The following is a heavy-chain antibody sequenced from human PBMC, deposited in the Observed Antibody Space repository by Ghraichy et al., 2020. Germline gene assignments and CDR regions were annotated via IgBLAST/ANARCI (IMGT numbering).Heavy chain of an antibody. CDR3: ARHFWGGSSETPFDS. CDR2: VFYTGST. D-gene: IGHD3-16*01. Sequence: PETLSLTCTVSGGSISSQSYYWGWIRQPPGKGLEWIGSVFYTGSTYYRPSLRSRVTISGDTSKNQFSLKLSSVTAADTAVYYCARHFWGGSSETPFDSWGPGTLVTVSS. CDR1: GGSISSQSYY. J-gene: IGHJ4*02. V-gene: IGHV4-39*01.